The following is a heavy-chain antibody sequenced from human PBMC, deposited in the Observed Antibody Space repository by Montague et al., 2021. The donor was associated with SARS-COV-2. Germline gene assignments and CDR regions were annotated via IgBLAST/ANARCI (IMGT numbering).Heavy chain of an antibody. Sequence: SETLSLTCAVYGGSFSGYYWSWIRQPPGKGLEWIGEINHSGSTNYNPSLKSRVTISVDTYKNQFSLKLSSVTAADTAVYYCARGRRILLWFGGLLSGGDYYGMDVWGQGTTVTVSS. D-gene: IGHD3-10*01. CDR2: INHSGST. V-gene: IGHV4-34*01. J-gene: IGHJ6*02. CDR1: GGSFSGYY. CDR3: ARGRRILLWFGGLLSGGDYYGMDV.